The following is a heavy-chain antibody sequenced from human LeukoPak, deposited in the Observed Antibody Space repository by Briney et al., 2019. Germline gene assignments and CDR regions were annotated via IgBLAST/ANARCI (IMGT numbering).Heavy chain of an antibody. D-gene: IGHD5-18*01. V-gene: IGHV3-23*01. J-gene: IGHJ4*02. CDR1: GFTFSNAW. CDR2: ISNSGGST. CDR3: AKKTYSYGPFDY. Sequence: PGGSLRLSCAASGFTFSNAWMNWVRQAPGKGLEWVSGISNSGGSTNYADSVKGRSTISRDNSKNTLYLQMNSLRAEDTAVYYCAKKTYSYGPFDYWGQGTLVTVSS.